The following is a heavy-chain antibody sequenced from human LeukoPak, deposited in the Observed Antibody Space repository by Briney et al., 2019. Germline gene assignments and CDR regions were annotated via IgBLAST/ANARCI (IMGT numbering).Heavy chain of an antibody. V-gene: IGHV4-59*01. CDR3: ARRECSSTSCLGFGYYYYYMDV. CDR1: AGSISSYY. J-gene: IGHJ6*03. D-gene: IGHD2-2*01. Sequence: SETLSLTCTVSAGSISSYYWSWIRQPPGKGLEWIGYIYYSGSTNYNPSLKSRVTISVDTSKNQFSLKLSSVTAADTAVYYCARRECSSTSCLGFGYYYYYMDVWGKGTTVTVSS. CDR2: IYYSGST.